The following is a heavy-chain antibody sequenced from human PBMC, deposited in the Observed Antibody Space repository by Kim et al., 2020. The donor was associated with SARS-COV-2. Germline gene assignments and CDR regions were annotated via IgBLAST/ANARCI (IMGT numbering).Heavy chain of an antibody. CDR1: GYSISSGYY. CDR3: ARENYDSSGYYYPLGYYYYGMDV. D-gene: IGHD3-22*01. J-gene: IGHJ6*02. CDR2: IYHSGST. V-gene: IGHV4-38-2*02. Sequence: SETLSLTCTVSGYSISSGYYWGWIRQPPGKGLEWIGSIYHSGSTYYNPSLKSRVTISVDTSKNQFSLKLSSVTAADTAVYYCARENYDSSGYYYPLGYYYYGMDVWGQGTTVTVSS.